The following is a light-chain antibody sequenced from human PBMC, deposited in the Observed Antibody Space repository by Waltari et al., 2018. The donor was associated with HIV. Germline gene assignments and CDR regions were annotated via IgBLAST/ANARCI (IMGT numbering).Light chain of an antibody. J-gene: IGLJ1*01. CDR2: DAT. Sequence: HSALTQPASVSGSPGQSISISCSGTGSDIGFYDFVSWSQQHPGRPPKPIIYDATNRPSDVADRFSASQSGTTASLTITGLQDEDEADYFCSSFTTSQTYVFGSGTRVTVL. CDR1: GSDIGFYDF. V-gene: IGLV2-14*03. CDR3: SSFTTSQTYV.